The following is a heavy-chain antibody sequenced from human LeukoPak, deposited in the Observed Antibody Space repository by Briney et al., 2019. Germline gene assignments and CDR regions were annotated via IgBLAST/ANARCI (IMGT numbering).Heavy chain of an antibody. J-gene: IGHJ3*02. CDR2: IRSKAYGGTT. V-gene: IGHV3-49*04. D-gene: IGHD3-10*01. CDR3: TREEVRGNNAFDI. CDR1: GFTLGDYA. Sequence: GGSLRLSCAGAGFTLGDYAMSWVRQAPGKGREGVGFIRSKAYGGTTEYAASVKGRFTISRDDSKSIAYLQMNSLKTEDTAVYYCTREEVRGNNAFDIWGQGTMVTVSS.